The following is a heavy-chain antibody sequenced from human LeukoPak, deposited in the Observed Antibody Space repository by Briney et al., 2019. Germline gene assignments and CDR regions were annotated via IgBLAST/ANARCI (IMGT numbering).Heavy chain of an antibody. CDR2: INPNSGGT. D-gene: IGHD6-19*01. CDR1: GYTFTGYY. Sequence: ASVKVSCKASGYTFTGYYMHWVRQAPGQGLEWRGWINPNSGGTNYAQKFQGRVTMTRDTSISTAYMELSRLRSDDTAVYYCARELDGIAVAGTGEDYWGQGTLVTVSS. V-gene: IGHV1-2*02. J-gene: IGHJ4*02. CDR3: ARELDGIAVAGTGEDY.